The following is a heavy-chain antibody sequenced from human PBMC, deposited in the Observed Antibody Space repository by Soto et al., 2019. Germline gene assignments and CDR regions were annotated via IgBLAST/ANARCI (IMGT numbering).Heavy chain of an antibody. CDR1: GGSFSGYY. CDR2: INHSGST. J-gene: IGHJ6*03. Sequence: QVQLQQWGAGLLKPSETLSLTCAVYGGSFSGYYWSWIRQPPGKGLEWIGEINHSGSTNYNPSLKSRVTISVDTSKNQFSLKLSSVTAADTAVYYCAREVVVVAATIYYYYYYMDVWGKGTTVTVSS. V-gene: IGHV4-34*01. D-gene: IGHD2-15*01. CDR3: AREVVVVAATIYYYYYYMDV.